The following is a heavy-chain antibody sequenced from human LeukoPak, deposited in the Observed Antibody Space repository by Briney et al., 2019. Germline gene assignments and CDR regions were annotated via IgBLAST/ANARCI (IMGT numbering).Heavy chain of an antibody. D-gene: IGHD3-10*01. CDR2: INPNSGGT. CDR1: GYAFTSYD. Sequence: ASVKVSCKASGYAFTSYDINWVRQDPGQGLEWMGWINPNSGGTNYAQKFQGRVTMTRDTSISTAYMELSRLRSDDTAVYYCAREAYDSGSFRTDYYYMDVWVKGTTVTISS. J-gene: IGHJ6*03. V-gene: IGHV1-2*02. CDR3: AREAYDSGSFRTDYYYMDV.